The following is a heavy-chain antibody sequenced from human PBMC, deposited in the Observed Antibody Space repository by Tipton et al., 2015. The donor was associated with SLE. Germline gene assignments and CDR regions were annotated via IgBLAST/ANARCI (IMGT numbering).Heavy chain of an antibody. V-gene: IGHV4-61*01. CDR2: IYYSGST. J-gene: IGHJ5*02. D-gene: IGHD3-3*01. CDR1: GDSITSGYYY. CDR3: ARLEDPFGIFGVPKGWFDP. Sequence: TLSLTCTVSGDSITSGYYYWSWIRQPPGKGLEWIGHIYYSGSTNYNPSLKSRVTMSVDTSKNQFSLRLTSVTAADTAVYYCARLEDPFGIFGVPKGWFDPWGQGTLVTVSS.